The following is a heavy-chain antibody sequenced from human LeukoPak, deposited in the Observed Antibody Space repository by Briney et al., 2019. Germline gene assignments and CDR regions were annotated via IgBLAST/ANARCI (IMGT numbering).Heavy chain of an antibody. J-gene: IGHJ4*02. CDR2: IIPIFGTA. Sequence: GASVKVSCKASGGTFSSYAISWVRQAPGQGLEWMGGIIPIFGTANYAQKFQGRVTITADESTSTAYMELSSLRSEDTAVYYCARTSYDYVWGGYRLFDYWGQGTLVTVSS. V-gene: IGHV1-69*13. D-gene: IGHD3-16*02. CDR3: ARTSYDYVWGGYRLFDY. CDR1: GGTFSSYA.